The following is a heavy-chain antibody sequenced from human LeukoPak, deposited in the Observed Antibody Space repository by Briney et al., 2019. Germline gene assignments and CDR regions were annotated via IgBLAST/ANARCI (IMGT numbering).Heavy chain of an antibody. CDR3: ASDIVVVPAAIGSGMDV. V-gene: IGHV3-21*01. Sequence: GGSLRLSCAASGFTFSSYSMNWVRQAPGKGLEWVSSISSSSSYIYYADSVKGRFTISRDNAKNSLYLQMNSLRAEDTAVYYCASDIVVVPAAIGSGMDVWGKGTTVTVPS. CDR1: GFTFSSYS. D-gene: IGHD2-2*01. J-gene: IGHJ6*04. CDR2: ISSSSSYI.